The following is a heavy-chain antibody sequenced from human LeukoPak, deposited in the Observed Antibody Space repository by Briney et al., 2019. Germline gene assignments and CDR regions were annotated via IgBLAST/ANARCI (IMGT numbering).Heavy chain of an antibody. D-gene: IGHD5-24*01. Sequence: GGSLRLPCAASGFTVSSNYMSWVRQAPGKGLERVSLLYSGGSTCYADSVKGRFTISRDNSKNTLYLQMNSLRAEDTAVYYCASRDKGYYYGMDVWGQGTTVTVSS. J-gene: IGHJ6*02. CDR3: ASRDKGYYYGMDV. V-gene: IGHV3-66*01. CDR1: GFTVSSNY. CDR2: LYSGGST.